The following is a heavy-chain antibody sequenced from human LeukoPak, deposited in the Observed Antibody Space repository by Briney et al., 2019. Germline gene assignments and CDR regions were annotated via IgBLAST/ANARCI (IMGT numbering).Heavy chain of an antibody. J-gene: IGHJ4*02. CDR2: IKSREDGGTT. CDR3: TLSGAG. V-gene: IGHV3-49*04. Sequence: GGSLRLSCAASGLTFSNYALSWVRQAPGKGLEWVGFIKSREDGGTTAYAASVKGRFTISRDDSKSIAYLQLNSLKSEDTAVYYCTLSGAGWGQGTLVTVSS. D-gene: IGHD3-10*01. CDR1: GLTFSNYA.